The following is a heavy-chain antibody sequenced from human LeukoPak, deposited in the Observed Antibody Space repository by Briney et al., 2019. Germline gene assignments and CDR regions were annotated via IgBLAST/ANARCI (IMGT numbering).Heavy chain of an antibody. D-gene: IGHD2-2*01. Sequence: GSLRLSCAASGFTFSDYYMSWIRQAPGKGLEWVSYISSSGSTIYYADSVKGRFTISRDNAKNSLYLQMNSLRAEDTAVYYCARDRTYQLLHGFDPWGQGTLVTVSS. J-gene: IGHJ5*02. CDR2: ISSSGSTI. CDR3: ARDRTYQLLHGFDP. V-gene: IGHV3-11*04. CDR1: GFTFSDYY.